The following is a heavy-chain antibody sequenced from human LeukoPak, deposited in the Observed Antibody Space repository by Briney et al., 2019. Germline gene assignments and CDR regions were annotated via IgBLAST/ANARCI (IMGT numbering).Heavy chain of an antibody. CDR2: INSDGIIT. D-gene: IGHD5-12*01. J-gene: IGHJ4*02. CDR1: GFTFSSYW. Sequence: GGSLTLFCAASGFTFSSYWMHWVRQAPGKGLMWVSRINSDGIITNYADSVKGRFTISRDNAKNTLYLQMNSLRAEDTAVYYCARVRATFSPHFDNWGQGTLVTVSS. CDR3: ARVRATFSPHFDN. V-gene: IGHV3-74*01.